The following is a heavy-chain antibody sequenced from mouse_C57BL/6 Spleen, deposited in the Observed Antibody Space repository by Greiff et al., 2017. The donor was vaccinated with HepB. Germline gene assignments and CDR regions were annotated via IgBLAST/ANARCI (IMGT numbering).Heavy chain of an antibody. CDR1: GYTFTDYY. CDR3: AIYDLLAY. CDR2: INPYNGGT. J-gene: IGHJ3*01. D-gene: IGHD2-3*01. V-gene: IGHV1-19*01. Sequence: VHVKQSGPVLVKPGASVKMSCKASGYTFTDYYMNWVKQSHGKSLEWIGVINPYNGGTSYNQKFKGKATLTVDKSSSTAYMELNSLTSEDSAVYYCAIYDLLAYWGQGTLVTVSA.